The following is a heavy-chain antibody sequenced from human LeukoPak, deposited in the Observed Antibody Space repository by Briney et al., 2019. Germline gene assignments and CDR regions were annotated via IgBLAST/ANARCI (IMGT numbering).Heavy chain of an antibody. CDR3: AREALFGVVRQYFFDF. J-gene: IGHJ4*02. CDR2: ISSSGDTI. CDR1: GFTFNRNS. V-gene: IGHV3-48*02. D-gene: IGHD3-3*01. Sequence: GGSLRLSCAASGFTFNRNSMNWVRQAQGKGLEWVSYISSSGDTISYADSVEGRFTISRDNAKNSLYLQMNSLRDEDTAVYDCAREALFGVVRQYFFDFWGQGTLVTVSS.